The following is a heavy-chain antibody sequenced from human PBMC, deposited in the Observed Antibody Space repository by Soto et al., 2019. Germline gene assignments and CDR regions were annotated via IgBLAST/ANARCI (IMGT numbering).Heavy chain of an antibody. CDR3: ARYRFTATLSKFDY. CDR2: VSHRGNT. D-gene: IGHD3-16*02. J-gene: IGHJ4*02. V-gene: IGHV4-31*11. CDR1: GVFISSDAYY. Sequence: SETLSLSCGVSGVFISSDAYYWGWIRHHPGKGLEWIGYVSHRGNTYYNPSLKSRLTISLDTSKNQFYLHLTSVTAADTAVYYCARYRFTATLSKFDYWGQGTQVTVSS.